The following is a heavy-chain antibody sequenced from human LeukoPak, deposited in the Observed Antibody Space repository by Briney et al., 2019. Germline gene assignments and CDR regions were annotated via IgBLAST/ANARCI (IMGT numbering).Heavy chain of an antibody. CDR1: GFTFDDYA. CDR3: AKDIGIALRGATFEN. J-gene: IGHJ4*02. CDR2: LSWNGATV. D-gene: IGHD3-10*01. V-gene: IGHV3-9*01. Sequence: GGSLRLSCAASGFTFDDYAMHWVRQAPGKGLEWVSGLSWNGATVGYADSVKGRFTISRDNTKNSLYLQMSSLKTEDTTLYYCAKDIGIALRGATFENWGQGTLVTVSS.